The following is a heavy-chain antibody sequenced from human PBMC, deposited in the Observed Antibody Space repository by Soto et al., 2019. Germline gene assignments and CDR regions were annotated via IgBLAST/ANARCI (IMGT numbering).Heavy chain of an antibody. D-gene: IGHD2-15*01. CDR1: GDSITKSVYY. J-gene: IGHJ4*02. CDR2: IYYVGNA. Sequence: SETLSLTCTVSGDSITKSVYYWAWVRQTPGKGLEWIASIYYVGNAYYNPSLQSRVTISVDASKNQFSLELQSVTAADSAVYYCARVTYYGSGGAGPYFFDYWGQGTLVTVSS. V-gene: IGHV4-39*01. CDR3: ARVTYYGSGGAGPYFFDY.